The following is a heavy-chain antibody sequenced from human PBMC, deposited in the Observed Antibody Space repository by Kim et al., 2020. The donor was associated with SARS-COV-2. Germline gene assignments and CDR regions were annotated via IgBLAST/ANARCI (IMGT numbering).Heavy chain of an antibody. Sequence: YADSVKGRFTMSSDDSKNTLSLQMNSRRAEDTAVYYCAKGGGRYMYSFDYWGQGTLVTVSS. D-gene: IGHD3-10*01. J-gene: IGHJ4*02. V-gene: IGHV3-23*01. CDR3: AKGGGRYMYSFDY.